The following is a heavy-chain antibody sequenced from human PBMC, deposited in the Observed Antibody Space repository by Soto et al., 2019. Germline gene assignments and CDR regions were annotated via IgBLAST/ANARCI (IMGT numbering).Heavy chain of an antibody. J-gene: IGHJ6*02. Sequence: GASVKVSCKASGGTFSSYAISWVRQAPGQGLEWMGGIIPIFGTANYAQKFQGRVTITADESTSTAYMELSSLRSEDTAVYYCARDRQSSVVPRVYYYGMDVWGQGTTVTVSS. CDR2: IIPIFGTA. CDR3: ARDRQSSVVPRVYYYGMDV. CDR1: GGTFSSYA. D-gene: IGHD2-21*01. V-gene: IGHV1-69*13.